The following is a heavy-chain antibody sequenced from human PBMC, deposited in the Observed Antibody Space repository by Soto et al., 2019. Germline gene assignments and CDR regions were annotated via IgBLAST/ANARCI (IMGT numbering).Heavy chain of an antibody. CDR1: GYTFTSYA. Sequence: ASVKVSCKASGYTFTSYAMHWVRQAPGQRLEWMGWINAGNGNTKYSQKFQGRVTITRDTSASTAYMELSSLRSEDTAVYYCARDRGGYCSGGSCPSFDPWGQGTLVTVSS. CDR2: INAGNGNT. CDR3: ARDRGGYCSGGSCPSFDP. J-gene: IGHJ5*02. V-gene: IGHV1-3*01. D-gene: IGHD2-15*01.